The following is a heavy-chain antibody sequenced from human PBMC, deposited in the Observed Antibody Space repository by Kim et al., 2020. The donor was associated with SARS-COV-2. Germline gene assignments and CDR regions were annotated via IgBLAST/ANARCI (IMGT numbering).Heavy chain of an antibody. J-gene: IGHJ6*02. CDR3: ARGSWENGGSGSHWGVYYYYGMDV. V-gene: IGHV4-4*02. D-gene: IGHD3-10*01. CDR2: IYHSGST. CDR1: GGSISSSNW. Sequence: SETLSLTCAVSGGSISSSNWWSWVRQPPGKGLEWIGEIYHSGSTNYNPSLKSRVTISVDKSKNQFSLKLSSVTAADTAVYYCARGSWENGGSGSHWGVYYYYGMDVWGQGTTVTVSS.